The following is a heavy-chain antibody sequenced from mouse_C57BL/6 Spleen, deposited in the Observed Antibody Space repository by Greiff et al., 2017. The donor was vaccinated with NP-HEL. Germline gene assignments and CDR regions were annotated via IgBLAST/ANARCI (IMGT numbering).Heavy chain of an antibody. J-gene: IGHJ2*01. CDR2: FYPGSGSI. Sequence: QVHVKQSGAELVKPGASVKLSCKASGYTFTEYTIHWVKQRSGQGLEWIGWFYPGSGSIKYNEKFKDKATLTADKSSSTVYMELSRLTSEDSAVYFCARHEDYYGSRKAYYFDYWGQGTTLTVSS. CDR1: GYTFTEYT. CDR3: ARHEDYYGSRKAYYFDY. D-gene: IGHD1-1*01. V-gene: IGHV1-62-2*01.